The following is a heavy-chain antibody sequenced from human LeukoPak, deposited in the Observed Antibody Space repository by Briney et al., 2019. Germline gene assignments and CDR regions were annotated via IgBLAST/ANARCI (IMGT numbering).Heavy chain of an antibody. D-gene: IGHD3-9*01. CDR2: INAGNGNT. CDR3: AREGLRYFDSLPQYGMDV. J-gene: IGHJ6*04. V-gene: IGHV1-3*01. Sequence: ASVKVSCKASGYTFTSYAMHWVRQAPGQRLEWMGWINAGNGNTKFSQKFQGRVTITRDTSASTVYMELSSLRSEDTAVYYCAREGLRYFDSLPQYGMDVWGKGTTVTVSS. CDR1: GYTFTSYA.